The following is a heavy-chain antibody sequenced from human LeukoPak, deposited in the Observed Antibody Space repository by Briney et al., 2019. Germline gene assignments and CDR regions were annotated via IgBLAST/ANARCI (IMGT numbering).Heavy chain of an antibody. CDR1: GFTFSSYE. J-gene: IGHJ4*02. CDR2: ITDSGRAI. D-gene: IGHD6-6*01. CDR3: ASIAARDFDY. V-gene: IGHV3-48*03. Sequence: PGGSLRLSCAASGFTFSSYEMNWVRQAPGKGLEWVSYITDSGRAIFYADSVKGRFTVSRDNAKHSLYLQMNSLRAEDTAVYYCASIAARDFDYWGQGTLVTVSS.